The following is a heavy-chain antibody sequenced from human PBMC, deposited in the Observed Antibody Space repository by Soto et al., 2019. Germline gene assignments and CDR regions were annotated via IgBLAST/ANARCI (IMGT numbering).Heavy chain of an antibody. Sequence: GGSLRLSCAASGFTFSSYWMSWVRQAPGKGLEWVANIKQDGSEKYYVDSVKGRFTISRDNAKNSLYLQMNSLRAEDTAVYYCARDFVAGRGYYYYGMDVWGQGTTVTVSS. J-gene: IGHJ6*02. CDR2: IKQDGSEK. D-gene: IGHD6-6*01. CDR1: GFTFSSYW. V-gene: IGHV3-7*01. CDR3: ARDFVAGRGYYYYGMDV.